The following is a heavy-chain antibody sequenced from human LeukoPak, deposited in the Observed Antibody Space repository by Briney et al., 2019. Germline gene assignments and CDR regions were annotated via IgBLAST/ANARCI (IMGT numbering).Heavy chain of an antibody. CDR3: ARDINWNDRDTNWFDP. Sequence: SETLSLTCTVSGGSISSYYWSWIRQPAGKGLEWIGRICTSGSTNYNPSLKSRVTMSVDTSKNQFSLKLSSVTAADTAVYYCARDINWNDRDTNWFDPWGQGTLVTVSS. V-gene: IGHV4-4*07. J-gene: IGHJ5*02. CDR2: ICTSGST. CDR1: GGSISSYY. D-gene: IGHD1-1*01.